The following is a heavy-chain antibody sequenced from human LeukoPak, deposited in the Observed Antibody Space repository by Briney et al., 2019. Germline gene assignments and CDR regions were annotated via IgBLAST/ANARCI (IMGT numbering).Heavy chain of an antibody. CDR1: GGTLSSDY. CDR3: VAADKFFGVASPPL. J-gene: IGHJ4*02. D-gene: IGHD3-3*01. V-gene: IGHV1-46*01. Sequence: ASVRVSCKASGGTLSSDYFHWVRQAPGQGLAWMGLSDRRGRNSELANQIRGRITMAGASSTNRVYMTLSGLASEDTATYYCVAADKFFGVASPPLWGQGTPVTVSS. CDR2: SDRRGRNS.